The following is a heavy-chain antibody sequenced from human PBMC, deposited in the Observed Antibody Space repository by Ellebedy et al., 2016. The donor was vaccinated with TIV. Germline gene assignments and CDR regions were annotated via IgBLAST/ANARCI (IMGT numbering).Heavy chain of an antibody. CDR3: TREESS. CDR1: GGSISSHY. V-gene: IGHV4-59*11. Sequence: MPSETLSLTCTVSGGSISSHYWSWIRQPPGKGLEYIGYIFNSGGASYNPSLKSRVTISVDTSKNQFSLKLSSVTAADTAVYYCTREESSWGQGALVTVSS. J-gene: IGHJ5*02. CDR2: IFNSGGA.